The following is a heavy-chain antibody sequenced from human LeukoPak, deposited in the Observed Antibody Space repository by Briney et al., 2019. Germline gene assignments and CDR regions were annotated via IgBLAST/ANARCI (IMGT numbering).Heavy chain of an antibody. CDR1: GGSINSHSYY. J-gene: IGHJ4*02. Sequence: KPSETLSLTCTVSGGSINSHSYYWGWIRQPPGKGLEWIGSVYYDGTSYSNPSLTSRAAVFVDTSMDEFSLDLSFVTAADTAVYYCVRHMSTNTGYFDSCGQGTLVSVSS. CDR2: VYYDGTS. V-gene: IGHV4-39*01. D-gene: IGHD5-24*01. CDR3: VRHMSTNTGYFDS.